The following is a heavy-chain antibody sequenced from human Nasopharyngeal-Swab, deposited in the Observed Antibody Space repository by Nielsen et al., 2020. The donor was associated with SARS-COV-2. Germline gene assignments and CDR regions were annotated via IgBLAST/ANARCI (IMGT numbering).Heavy chain of an antibody. CDR3: ARVGLHYYDSSGPFDY. CDR1: GFTFSSYE. CDR2: ISSSGSTI. Sequence: GESLKISCAASGFTFSSYEMNWVRQAPGKGLEWVSYISSSGSTIYYADSVKGRFTISRDNAKNSLYLQMNSPRAEDTAVYYCARVGLHYYDSSGPFDYWGQGTLVTVSS. D-gene: IGHD3-22*01. J-gene: IGHJ4*02. V-gene: IGHV3-48*03.